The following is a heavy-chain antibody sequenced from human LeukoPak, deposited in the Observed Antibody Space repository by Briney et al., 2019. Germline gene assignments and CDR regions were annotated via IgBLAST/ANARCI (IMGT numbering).Heavy chain of an antibody. V-gene: IGHV4-61*02. D-gene: IGHD3-10*01. J-gene: IGHJ5*02. Sequence: PSETLSLTCTVSGGSISSGSYYWSWIRQPAGKGLEWIGRIYTSGSTNYNPSLKSRVTMSVDTSKNQFSLKLSSVTAADTAVYYCAAYYYGSGYGWFDPWGQGTLVTVSS. CDR1: GGSISSGSYY. CDR2: IYTSGST. CDR3: AAYYYGSGYGWFDP.